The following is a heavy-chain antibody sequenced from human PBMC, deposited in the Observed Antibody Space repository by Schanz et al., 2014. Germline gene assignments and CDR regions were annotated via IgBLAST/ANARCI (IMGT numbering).Heavy chain of an antibody. D-gene: IGHD5-18*01. CDR3: ARGTDTAMEHRPFDY. V-gene: IGHV3-66*01. CDR1: GFTFSSYA. CDR2: TYSGGST. Sequence: EVQLVESGGGLVQPGGSLRLSCAGSGFTFSSYAMSWVRQTPGKGLEWVSITYSGGSTYYADSVKGRFTISRDNSKSTLYLQVNSLRPEDTAVYYCARGTDTAMEHRPFDYWGQGTLVTVSS. J-gene: IGHJ4*02.